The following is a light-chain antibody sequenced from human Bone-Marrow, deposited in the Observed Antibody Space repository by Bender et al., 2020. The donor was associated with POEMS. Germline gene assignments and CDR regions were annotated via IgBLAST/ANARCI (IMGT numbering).Light chain of an antibody. CDR1: NLGAKY. Sequence: SYELTQPPSVSVSPGQTATITCSGNNLGAKYTCWYQQRPGQSPALVIYQDTERPSGIPERFSGSTYENTATLTISGTQAMDEADFYCQAWASSTVFGTGTKLTVL. J-gene: IGLJ1*01. CDR3: QAWASSTV. V-gene: IGLV3-1*01. CDR2: QDT.